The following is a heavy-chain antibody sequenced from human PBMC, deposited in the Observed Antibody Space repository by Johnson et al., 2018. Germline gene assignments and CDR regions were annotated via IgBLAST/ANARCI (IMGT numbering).Heavy chain of an antibody. CDR3: ARSQAVQH. V-gene: IGHV3-21*01. CDR2: ISSSSSYI. CDR1: GFTFSSYS. J-gene: IGHJ1*01. Sequence: EVQLVETGGGLVKPGGSLRLSCAASGFTFSSYSMNWVRQAPGKGLEWVSSISSSSSYIYNADSVKGRFTISRDHAKTSLYLQMNSPGAEDTAVYYCARSQAVQHWGQGTLVTVSS.